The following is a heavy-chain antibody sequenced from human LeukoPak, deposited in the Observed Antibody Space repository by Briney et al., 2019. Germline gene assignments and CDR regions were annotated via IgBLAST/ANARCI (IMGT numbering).Heavy chain of an antibody. V-gene: IGHV1-3*01. J-gene: IGHJ4*02. CDR1: GYTFSGYA. D-gene: IGHD5-24*01. Sequence: GASVKVSCKASGYTFSGYAIHWVRQAPGQRFEWMGWINAGNGHTKYSQNFQGRVTITRDSSANIVYMDVSSLTSEDTAVYYCARGIWSATRVDYYLDNWDRGTLVTVSS. CDR2: INAGNGHT. CDR3: ARGIWSATRVDYYLDN.